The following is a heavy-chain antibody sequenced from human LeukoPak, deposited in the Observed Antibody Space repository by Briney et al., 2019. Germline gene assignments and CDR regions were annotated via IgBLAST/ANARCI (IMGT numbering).Heavy chain of an antibody. CDR1: GYTFTSYY. CDR3: ARDGDFNYYYYGMDV. CDR2: INPSGGST. V-gene: IGHV1-46*01. D-gene: IGHD3-3*01. Sequence: ASVKVSCKASGYTFTSYYMHWVRQAPGQGLEWMGIINPSGGSTSYAQKFQGRVTMTRDTSTSTVYMELSSLRSEDTAVYYCARDGDFNYYYYGMDVWGQGTTVTVSS. J-gene: IGHJ6*02.